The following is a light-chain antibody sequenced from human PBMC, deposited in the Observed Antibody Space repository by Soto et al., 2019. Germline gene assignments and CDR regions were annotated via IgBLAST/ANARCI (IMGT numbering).Light chain of an antibody. CDR2: GAS. CDR1: QSVSSSY. J-gene: IGKJ4*01. CDR3: QQHDNSPLT. V-gene: IGKV3-20*01. Sequence: DIVLTQSPGTLSLSPGERAALSCRASQSVSSSYLAWYQQKPGQAPRLLIYGASNRATGIPDRFSGSGSGTDFTLTISRPEPEDFAVYYCQQHDNSPLTFGGGTKVEIK.